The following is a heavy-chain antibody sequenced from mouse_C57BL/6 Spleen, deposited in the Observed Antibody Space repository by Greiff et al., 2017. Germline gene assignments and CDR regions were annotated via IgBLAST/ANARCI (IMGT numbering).Heavy chain of an antibody. CDR3: ARGAWYFDV. V-gene: IGHV1-72*01. J-gene: IGHJ1*03. Sequence: VQLQQPGAELGKPGASVKLSWKASGYTFTSYWMHWVKQRPGRGLEWIGRIDPNSGGTKYNEKFKSQATLTVDKPSSTAYMQLSSLTSEDSAVYYCARGAWYFDVWGTGTTVTVSS. CDR1: GYTFTSYW. CDR2: IDPNSGGT.